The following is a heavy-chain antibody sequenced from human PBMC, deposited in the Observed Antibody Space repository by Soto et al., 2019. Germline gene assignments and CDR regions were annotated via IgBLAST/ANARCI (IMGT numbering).Heavy chain of an antibody. CDR3: ASHNSRDWYFDY. J-gene: IGHJ4*02. CDR1: GGSISSSSYY. D-gene: IGHD2-21*02. Sequence: SETLSLTCTVSGGSISSSSYYWGWIRQPPGKGLEWIASMYYTGNSYYNPSLKSRVTIFADPSKSQFSLNLSSVTAADTAVYHCASHNSRDWYFDYWGQGTLVTVSS. V-gene: IGHV4-39*01. CDR2: MYYTGNS.